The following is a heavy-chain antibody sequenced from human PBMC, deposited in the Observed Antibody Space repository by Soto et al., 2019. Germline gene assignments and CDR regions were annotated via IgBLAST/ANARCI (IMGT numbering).Heavy chain of an antibody. V-gene: IGHV3-33*01. CDR3: ARDLGESSMPGY. J-gene: IGHJ4*02. D-gene: IGHD3-16*01. CDR2: IWYDGSNK. CDR1: GFTFSSYG. Sequence: GGSLRLSCAASGFTFSSYGMHWVRQAPGKGLEWVAVIWYDGSNKYYADSVKGRFTISRDNSKNTLYLQMNSLRAEDTAVYYCARDLGESSMPGYWGQGTLVTVSS.